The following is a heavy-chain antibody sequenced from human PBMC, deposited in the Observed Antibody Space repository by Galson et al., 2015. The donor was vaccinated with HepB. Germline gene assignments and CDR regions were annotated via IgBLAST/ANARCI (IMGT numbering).Heavy chain of an antibody. V-gene: IGHV3-30*18. D-gene: IGHD3-9*01. CDR3: AKTRDSDWLLSTFDY. Sequence: SLRLSCAASGFIFSNYGMHWVRQAPGKGLEWVALISYDGSDKYYAGSVKGRFTISRDDSRNTLLLQMNSLKPEDTAVYYCAKTRDSDWLLSTFDYWGKGTLVAVSS. CDR1: GFIFSNYG. J-gene: IGHJ4*02. CDR2: ISYDGSDK.